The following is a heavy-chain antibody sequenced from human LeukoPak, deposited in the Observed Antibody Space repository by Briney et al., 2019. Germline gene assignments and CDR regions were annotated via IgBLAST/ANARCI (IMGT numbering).Heavy chain of an antibody. J-gene: IGHJ4*02. CDR2: IYSSGST. Sequence: SETLSLTCTVSGGSISIYYWSWIRQPAGKGLEWIGRIYSSGSTNYNPSLKSRVTMSVDTSKNQLSLKLSSVTAADTAVYYCARRYGSGGYYDFDYWGQGTLVTVSS. V-gene: IGHV4-4*07. CDR1: GGSISIYY. CDR3: ARRYGSGGYYDFDY. D-gene: IGHD3-10*01.